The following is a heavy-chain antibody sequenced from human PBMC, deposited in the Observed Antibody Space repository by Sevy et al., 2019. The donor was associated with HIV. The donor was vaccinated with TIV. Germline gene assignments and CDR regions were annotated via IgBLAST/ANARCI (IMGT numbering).Heavy chain of an antibody. D-gene: IGHD3-10*01. CDR2: IWYDGSSK. Sequence: GGSLRLSCAASGFTFSSYGMHWVRQAPGKGLEWVALIWYDGSSKYYADSVKGRFTISSDNSENTLYLQMNSLRAEDTAVYYCASGAYYYASRTENFDYWGQGTLVTVSS. V-gene: IGHV3-33*01. CDR3: ASGAYYYASRTENFDY. J-gene: IGHJ4*02. CDR1: GFTFSSYG.